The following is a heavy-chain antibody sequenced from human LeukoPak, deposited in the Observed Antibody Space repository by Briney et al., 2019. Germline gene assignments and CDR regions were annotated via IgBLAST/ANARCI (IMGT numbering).Heavy chain of an antibody. Sequence: PGGSLRLSCAAPGFTFSDYYMSWIRQAPGKGLEWVSYISSSSSYTNYADSVKGRFTISRDNAKNSLYLQMNSLRAEDTAVYYCARALYYDSSGPGYWGQGTLVTVSS. CDR3: ARALYYDSSGPGY. CDR2: ISSSSSYT. CDR1: GFTFSDYY. D-gene: IGHD3-22*01. J-gene: IGHJ4*02. V-gene: IGHV3-11*05.